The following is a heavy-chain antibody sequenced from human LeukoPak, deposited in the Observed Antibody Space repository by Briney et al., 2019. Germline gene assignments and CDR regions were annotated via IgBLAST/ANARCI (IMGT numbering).Heavy chain of an antibody. Sequence: PSETLSLTCAVYGGSFSGYYWSWIRQPPGKGLEWIGEIIHSGGTSYNPSLKSRLTISVDTSRKQFSLKLTSVTAADTALYFCARGPLAFRRVAGIFSWGRGTQVTVSS. J-gene: IGHJ5*02. V-gene: IGHV4-34*01. D-gene: IGHD6-19*01. CDR3: ARGPLAFRRVAGIFS. CDR2: IIHSGGT. CDR1: GGSFSGYY.